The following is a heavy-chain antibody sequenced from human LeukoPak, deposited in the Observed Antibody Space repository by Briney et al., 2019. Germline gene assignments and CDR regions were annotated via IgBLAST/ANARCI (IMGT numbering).Heavy chain of an antibody. CDR3: ARLGSLFSSYGDYEGFDY. Sequence: GASVKLSCNASGGTFSSYTISWVRQAPGQGLEWMGRIIPILGIANYAQKFQGRATITADKSTSTAYMALSSLRSEDTAVYYCARLGSLFSSYGDYEGFDYWGQGTLVTVSS. CDR2: IIPILGIA. CDR1: GGTFSSYT. D-gene: IGHD4-17*01. J-gene: IGHJ4*02. V-gene: IGHV1-69*02.